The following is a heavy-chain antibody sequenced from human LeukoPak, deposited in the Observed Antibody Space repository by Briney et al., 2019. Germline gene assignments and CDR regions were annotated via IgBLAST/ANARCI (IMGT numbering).Heavy chain of an antibody. CDR2: IYWNDDK. Sequence: SGPTLVNPTQTLTLTCTFSGFSLSTSGVGVGWIRQPPGKALEWLALIYWNDDKRYSPSLKSRLTITKDTSKNQVVLTMTNMDPVDTAAYYCAHSRGGRGYSLHYYYYYYMNVWAKGTTVTVSS. V-gene: IGHV2-5*01. J-gene: IGHJ6*03. D-gene: IGHD5-18*01. CDR3: AHSRGGRGYSLHYYYYYYMNV. CDR1: GFSLSTSGVG.